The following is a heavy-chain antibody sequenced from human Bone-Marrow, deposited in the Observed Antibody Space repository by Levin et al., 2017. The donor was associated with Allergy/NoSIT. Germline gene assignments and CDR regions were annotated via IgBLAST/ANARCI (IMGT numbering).Heavy chain of an antibody. CDR2: INPNSGGT. J-gene: IGHJ4*02. Sequence: GESLKISCKASGYTFTGYYMHWVRQAPGQGLEWMGWINPNSGGTNYAQKFQGRVTMTRDTSISTAYMELSRLRSDDTAVYYCAREESCSSTSCWLDYWGQGTLVTVSS. CDR1: GYTFTGYY. D-gene: IGHD2-2*01. CDR3: AREESCSSTSCWLDY. V-gene: IGHV1-2*02.